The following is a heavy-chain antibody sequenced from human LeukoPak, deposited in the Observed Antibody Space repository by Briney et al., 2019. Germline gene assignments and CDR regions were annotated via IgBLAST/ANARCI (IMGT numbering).Heavy chain of an antibody. V-gene: IGHV6-1*01. CDR3: ARDHGIAVAALDY. CDR1: TSYD. CDR2: TYYRSKWYN. D-gene: IGHD6-19*01. Sequence: TSYDINWVRQATGQGLEWMGRTYYRSKWYNDYAVSVKSRITINPDTSKNQFSLQLNSVTPEDTAVYYCARDHGIAVAALDYWGQGTLVTVSS. J-gene: IGHJ4*02.